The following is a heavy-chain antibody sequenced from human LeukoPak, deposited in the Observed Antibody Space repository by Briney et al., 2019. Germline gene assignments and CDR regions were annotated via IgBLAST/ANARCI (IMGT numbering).Heavy chain of an antibody. CDR1: GGSISSYY. J-gene: IGHJ2*01. CDR2: IYTSGST. D-gene: IGHD6-13*01. V-gene: IGHV4-4*07. CDR3: ARGAAAGFTDWYFDL. Sequence: SETLSLTCTVSGGSISSYYWSWIRQPAGKGLEWIGRIYTSGSTNYNPSLKSRVTMSVDTSKNQFSLKLSSVTAADTAVYYCARGAAAGFTDWYFDLWGRGTLVTVSS.